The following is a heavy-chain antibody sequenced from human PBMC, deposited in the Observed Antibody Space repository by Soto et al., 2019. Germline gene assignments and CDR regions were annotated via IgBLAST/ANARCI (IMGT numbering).Heavy chain of an antibody. V-gene: IGHV4-59*01. D-gene: IGHD3-10*01. CDR3: AGGGVPMVRGVIIDYYYYYMDV. CDR1: GGSISSYY. J-gene: IGHJ6*03. Sequence: QVQLQESGPGLVKPSETLSLTCTVSGGSISSYYWSWIRQPPGKGLEWIGYIYYSGSTNYNPSLKSRVTISVDTSKNQFSLKLSSVTAADTAVYYCAGGGVPMVRGVIIDYYYYYMDVWGKGTTVTVSS. CDR2: IYYSGST.